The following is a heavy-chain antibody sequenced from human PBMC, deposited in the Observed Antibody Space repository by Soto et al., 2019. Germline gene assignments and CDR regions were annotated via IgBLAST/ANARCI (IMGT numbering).Heavy chain of an antibody. J-gene: IGHJ6*02. CDR1: GYRFSDYW. V-gene: IGHV5-10-1*03. CDR3: ARRANGLGV. Sequence: EVQLVQSGAEVKKPGESLTISCKGSGYRFSDYWITWVRQVPGKGLEWLGRIDPGDSYTNYSPAFQGHVTMSADESISIAYLQWGSLKASDSAIYYCARRANGLGVWGQGTTVTVSS. CDR2: IDPGDSYT.